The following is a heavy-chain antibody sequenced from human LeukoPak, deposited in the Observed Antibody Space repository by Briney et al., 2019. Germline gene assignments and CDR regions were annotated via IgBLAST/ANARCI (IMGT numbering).Heavy chain of an antibody. CDR3: ARHRKDIGFDS. D-gene: IGHD2-15*01. Sequence: GESLKISCKGSGYSFSSYWIGWVRQMPGKGLEWMGIIYPDDSDTRYSPPFQGQVTIPADKSVSTAYLQWSSLKASDTAMYYCARHRKDIGFDSWGQGTLVTVSS. V-gene: IGHV5-51*01. CDR2: IYPDDSDT. J-gene: IGHJ4*02. CDR1: GYSFSSYW.